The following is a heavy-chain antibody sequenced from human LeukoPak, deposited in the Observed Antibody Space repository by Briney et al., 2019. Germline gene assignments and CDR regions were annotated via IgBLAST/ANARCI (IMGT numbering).Heavy chain of an antibody. J-gene: IGHJ4*02. D-gene: IGHD3-10*01. CDR2: MNPNSGNT. Sequence: ASVKVSCKASGYTFTSYDINWVRQATGQGLEWMGWMNPNSGNTGYAQKFQGRVTMTRSTSISTAYMELSSLRSEDTAVYYCARAVYYGSGSKPDYWGQGTLVTVSS. CDR3: ARAVYYGSGSKPDY. V-gene: IGHV1-8*01. CDR1: GYTFTSYD.